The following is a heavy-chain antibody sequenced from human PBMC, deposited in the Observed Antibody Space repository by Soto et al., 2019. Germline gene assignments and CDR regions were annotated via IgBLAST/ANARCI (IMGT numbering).Heavy chain of an antibody. V-gene: IGHV4-30-2*01. CDR3: AKAGPMYSSSSNWLDP. J-gene: IGHJ5*02. D-gene: IGHD6-19*01. Sequence: LSLPCPVSGGPISTGDYPWRWIRQPPGEGLEWIGYIYHSGRTYYNPSLKCRGTISVDRSTNQFSLKLSSVTAADTAVYYCAKAGPMYSSSSNWLDPWGQGNLV. CDR2: IYHSGRT. CDR1: GGPISTGDYP.